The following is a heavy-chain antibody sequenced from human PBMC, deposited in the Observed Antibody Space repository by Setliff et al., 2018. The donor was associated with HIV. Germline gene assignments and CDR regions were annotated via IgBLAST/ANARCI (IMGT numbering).Heavy chain of an antibody. J-gene: IGHJ5*02. CDR2: IYYSETT. CDR1: GTSLSSSDFY. Sequence: PSETLSLTCSVSGTSLSSSDFYWGWIRQPPGKGLEWIGNIYYSETTYYNSSLKSRVTISVDTSKNQFSLKLSSVTAADTAVYYCATYADRESNRFDPWGQGTLVTVSS. CDR3: ATYADRESNRFDP. V-gene: IGHV4-39*07. D-gene: IGHD3-10*01.